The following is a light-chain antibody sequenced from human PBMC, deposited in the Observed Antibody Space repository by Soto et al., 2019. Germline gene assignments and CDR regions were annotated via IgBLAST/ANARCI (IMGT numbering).Light chain of an antibody. CDR2: GAS. V-gene: IGKV3-15*01. CDR3: QQYNNRPPWT. CDR1: QSVSSN. J-gene: IGKJ3*01. Sequence: EIVMTQSPATLSVSPGERATLSCRASQSVSSNLAWYQQKPGQAPRLLIYGASTRATGIPARFSGSRSGTEFTLTISSLQSEDFAVYYCQQYNNRPPWTFGPGTKVDIK.